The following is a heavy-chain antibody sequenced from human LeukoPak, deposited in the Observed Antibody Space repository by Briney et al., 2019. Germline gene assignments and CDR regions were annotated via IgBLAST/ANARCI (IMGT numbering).Heavy chain of an antibody. CDR1: GGSISSYY. CDR2: IYYSGST. D-gene: IGHD3-22*01. V-gene: IGHV4-59*01. Sequence: SETLSLTCTVSGGSISSYYWSWIRQPPGKGLEWIGYIYYSGSTNYNPSLKSRVTISVDTSKNQFSLKLSSATAADTAVYYCATEDSSGSLDYWGQGALVTVSS. CDR3: ATEDSSGSLDY. J-gene: IGHJ4*02.